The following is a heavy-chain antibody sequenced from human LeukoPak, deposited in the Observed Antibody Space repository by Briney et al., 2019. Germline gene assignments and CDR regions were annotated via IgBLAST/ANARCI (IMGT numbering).Heavy chain of an antibody. CDR3: ARVPKRYSSGWYYFDY. CDR1: GGSFSGYY. V-gene: IGHV4-34*01. CDR2: INHSGST. Sequence: SETLSLTCAVYGGSFSGYYWSWIRQPPGKGLEWIGEINHSGSTNYNPSLKSRVTISVNTSKNQFSLKLSSVTAADTAVYYCARVPKRYSSGWYYFDYWGQGTLVTVSS. J-gene: IGHJ4*02. D-gene: IGHD6-19*01.